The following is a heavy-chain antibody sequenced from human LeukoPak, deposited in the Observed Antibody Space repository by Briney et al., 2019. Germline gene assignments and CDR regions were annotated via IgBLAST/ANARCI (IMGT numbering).Heavy chain of an antibody. Sequence: SETLSLTCAVSGYSISSGYYWGWIRQPPGKGLEWIGSIYYSGSTYYNPSLKSRVTISVDTSKNQFSLKLSSVTAADTAVYYCARLNGALTVASFDYWGQGTLVTVSS. V-gene: IGHV4-38-2*01. CDR1: GYSISSGYY. D-gene: IGHD1-20*01. CDR3: ARLNGALTVASFDY. CDR2: IYYSGST. J-gene: IGHJ4*02.